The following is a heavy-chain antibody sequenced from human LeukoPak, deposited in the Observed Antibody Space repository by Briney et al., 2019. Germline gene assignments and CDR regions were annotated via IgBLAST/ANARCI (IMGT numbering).Heavy chain of an antibody. Sequence: ASVKVSCKASGGTFSSYAISWVRQAPGQGLEWMGWISAYNGNTNYAQKLQGRVTMTTDTSTSTAYMELRSLRSDDTAVYYCARSPEMTTVTNYYYYYYMDVWGKGTTVTVSS. V-gene: IGHV1-18*01. J-gene: IGHJ6*03. D-gene: IGHD4-17*01. CDR2: ISAYNGNT. CDR1: GGTFSSYA. CDR3: ARSPEMTTVTNYYYYYYMDV.